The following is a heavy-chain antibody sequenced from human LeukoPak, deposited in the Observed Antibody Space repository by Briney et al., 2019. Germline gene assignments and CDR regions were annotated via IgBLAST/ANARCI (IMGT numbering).Heavy chain of an antibody. CDR3: ARGTKGGYYYDSSGFQPFDY. D-gene: IGHD3-22*01. Sequence: SETLSLTCGVYGGSFSGYYWNWIRQPPGKGLEWIGEINHSGSTNYNPSLKSRVTISVDTSKNQFSLKLSSVTAADTAVYYCARGTKGGYYYDSSGFQPFDYWGQGTLVTVSS. J-gene: IGHJ4*02. CDR2: INHSGST. CDR1: GGSFSGYY. V-gene: IGHV4-34*01.